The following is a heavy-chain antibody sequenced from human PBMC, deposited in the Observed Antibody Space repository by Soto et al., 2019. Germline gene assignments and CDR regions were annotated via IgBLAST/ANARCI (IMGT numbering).Heavy chain of an antibody. V-gene: IGHV4-39*01. CDR3: ASHLVVVAASIENYFDY. D-gene: IGHD2-15*01. CDR2: IYYSGST. J-gene: IGHJ4*02. Sequence: SETLSLTCTVSGGSISSSSYYWGWIRQPPGKGLEWIGSIYYSGSTYYNPSLKSRVTISVDTSKNQFSLKLSSVTAADTAVYYCASHLVVVAASIENYFDYWGQGTLVTVSS. CDR1: GGSISSSSYY.